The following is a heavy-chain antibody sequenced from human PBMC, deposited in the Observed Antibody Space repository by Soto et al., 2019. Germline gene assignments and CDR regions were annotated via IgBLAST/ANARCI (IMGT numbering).Heavy chain of an antibody. D-gene: IGHD2-2*01. Sequence: PSETLSLPCTVSGGSISSGGYYWCWIRQHPGKGLEWIGYIYYSGSTYYNPSLESRVTISVDTSKNQFSLKLSSVTAADTAVYYCAGIVVVPAATYPYYFDYWGQGTLVTVSS. CDR2: IYYSGST. CDR1: GGSISSGGYY. CDR3: AGIVVVPAATYPYYFDY. V-gene: IGHV4-31*03. J-gene: IGHJ4*02.